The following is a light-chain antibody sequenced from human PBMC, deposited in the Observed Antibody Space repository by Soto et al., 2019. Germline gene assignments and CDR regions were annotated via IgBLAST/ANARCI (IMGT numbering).Light chain of an antibody. CDR3: QHRNNRPFS. CDR2: DAS. Sequence: EIVLTQSPATLSLSPGERATLSCRASQSVNNYLAWYQQRPGQAPRLLIYDASNRATGIPARFSGSGSGTDFTLTISSLKPEDFAVYYCQHRNNRPFSFGPGTKVEIK. V-gene: IGKV3-11*01. J-gene: IGKJ3*01. CDR1: QSVNNY.